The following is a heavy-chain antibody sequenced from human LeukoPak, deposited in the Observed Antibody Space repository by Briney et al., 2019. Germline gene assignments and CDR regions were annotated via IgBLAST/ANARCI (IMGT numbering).Heavy chain of an antibody. CDR1: GFTFSDAW. J-gene: IGHJ6*04. CDR3: ARIDFWMGMDV. CDR2: IKQDGSEK. Sequence: GGSLRLSCAASGFTFSDAWMSWVRQAPWKGLEWVANIKQDGSEKYYVDSVKGRFTISRDNAKNSLYLQMNSLRAEDTAVYYCARIDFWMGMDVWGKGTTVTVSS. V-gene: IGHV3-7*01. D-gene: IGHD3-3*01.